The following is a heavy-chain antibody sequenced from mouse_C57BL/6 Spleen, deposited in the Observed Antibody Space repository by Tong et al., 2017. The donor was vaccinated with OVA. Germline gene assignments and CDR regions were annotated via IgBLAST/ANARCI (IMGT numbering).Heavy chain of an antibody. V-gene: IGHV1-5*01. J-gene: IGHJ3*01. Sequence: EVQLQQSGTVLARPGASVKMSCKASGYTFTSYWMHWVKQRPGQGLEWIGAIYPGNSDTSYNQKFKGKAKLTAVTSTSTAYMELSSLTSEDSAVYYCARGGYGYSWFAYWGQGTLVTVSA. CDR3: ARGGYGYSWFAY. D-gene: IGHD1-2*01. CDR2: IYPGNSDT. CDR1: GYTFTSYW.